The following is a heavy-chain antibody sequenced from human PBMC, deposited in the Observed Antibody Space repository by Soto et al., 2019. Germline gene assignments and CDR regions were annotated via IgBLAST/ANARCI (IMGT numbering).Heavy chain of an antibody. CDR2: TFLSGKS. CDR3: ARGGATTVAPFWYFDR. D-gene: IGHD4-17*01. Sequence: QLQLQESGSGLIKASETLSLTCTVSGGSITSGGYSWSWVRQPPGKGPEWSGYTFLSGKSHHNPSLKGRVTIAIESSRNQFSLKLRSVTAADTATYFCARGGATTVAPFWYFDRWGRGTLVTVSS. CDR1: GGSITSGGYS. J-gene: IGHJ2*01. V-gene: IGHV4-30-2*01.